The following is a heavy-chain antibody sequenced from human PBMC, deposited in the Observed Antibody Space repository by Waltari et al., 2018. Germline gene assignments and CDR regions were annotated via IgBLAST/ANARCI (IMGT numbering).Heavy chain of an antibody. V-gene: IGHV1-18*04. D-gene: IGHD6-19*01. CDR2: ISPDNGDT. Sequence: QAQLVQSGPEVKKPGASVRLSCKASGYWFTNYGIGWVRQAPGQGLGWMGWISPDNGDTNYAQNLQGRVTVTADTATGTAHMDLRSLKSEDTAVYYCVRESSGWFAMDVWGKGTTVTVSS. J-gene: IGHJ6*04. CDR1: GYWFTNYG. CDR3: VRESSGWFAMDV.